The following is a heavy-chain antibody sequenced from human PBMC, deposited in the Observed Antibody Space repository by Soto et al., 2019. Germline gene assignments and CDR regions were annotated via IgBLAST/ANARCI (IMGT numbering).Heavy chain of an antibody. CDR1: GGSIRSSTYY. J-gene: IGHJ4*02. D-gene: IGHD6-13*01. CDR3: TRHEGGAAADRPLDY. Sequence: PSETLSLTCTVSGGSIRSSTYYWGWIRQPPGKGLEWIGSIYYSGSTHNTPSLKSRVTMSVDTYTNQLSLKLNSVTAANTAVYYCTRHEGGAAADRPLDYWGQGTLVTVSS. V-gene: IGHV4-39*01. CDR2: IYYSGST.